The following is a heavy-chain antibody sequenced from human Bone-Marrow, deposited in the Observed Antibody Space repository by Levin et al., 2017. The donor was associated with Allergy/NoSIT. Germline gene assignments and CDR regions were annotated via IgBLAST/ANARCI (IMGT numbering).Heavy chain of an antibody. V-gene: IGHV4-39*07. D-gene: IGHD3-3*01. J-gene: IGHJ4*02. CDR2: IYYSGST. CDR1: GGSISSSSYY. Sequence: SETLSLTCTVSGGSISSSSYYWGWIRQPPGKGLEWIGSIYYSGSTYYNPSLKSRVTISVDTSKNQFSLKLSSVTAADTAVYYCARAPSITIFGVVPTPPYYFDYWGQGTLVTVSS. CDR3: ARAPSITIFGVVPTPPYYFDY.